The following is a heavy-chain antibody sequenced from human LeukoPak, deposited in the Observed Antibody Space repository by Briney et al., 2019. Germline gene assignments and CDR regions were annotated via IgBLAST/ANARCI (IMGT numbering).Heavy chain of an antibody. J-gene: IGHJ4*02. D-gene: IGHD5-18*01. V-gene: IGHV3-53*01. CDR2: IYSGGST. CDR3: ARAPYVDTAMVT. Sequence: GGSLRLSCAASGFTVSSNYMSWVRQAPGKGLEWVSVIYSGGSTYYADSVKGRFTISRDNSKNTLYLQMNSLRAEDTAVYYCARAPYVDTAMVTWGQGTLVTVSS. CDR1: GFTVSSNY.